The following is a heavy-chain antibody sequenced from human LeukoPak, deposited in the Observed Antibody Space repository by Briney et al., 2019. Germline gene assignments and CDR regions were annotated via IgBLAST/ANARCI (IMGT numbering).Heavy chain of an antibody. D-gene: IGHD6-19*01. J-gene: IGHJ3*01. V-gene: IGHV3-23*01. CDR1: GFTFTTYA. CDR2: ISADDKA. Sequence: GSLRLSCAASGFTFTTYAINWVRQDPRKGLEWVSGISADDKAYYADSVKGRFTIARDNSKNTVSLQMSSLRAEDTALYYCSKDLALAGTGGGFDVWGQGTRVAVSS. CDR3: SKDLALAGTGGGFDV.